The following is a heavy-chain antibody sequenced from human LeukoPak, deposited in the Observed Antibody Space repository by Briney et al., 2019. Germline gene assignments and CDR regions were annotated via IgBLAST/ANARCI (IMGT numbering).Heavy chain of an antibody. CDR3: AKDSSYYDSSGYYDY. J-gene: IGHJ4*02. CDR1: GFSFSSYG. V-gene: IGHV3-33*06. Sequence: PAGGSLRLSCAASGFSFSSYGMHWVRQAPGKGLEWVAVIWYDGCNKYYADSVKGRFTISRDNSKNTLYLQMNSLRAEDTAVYYCAKDSSYYDSSGYYDYWGQGTLVTVSS. CDR2: IWYDGCNK. D-gene: IGHD3-22*01.